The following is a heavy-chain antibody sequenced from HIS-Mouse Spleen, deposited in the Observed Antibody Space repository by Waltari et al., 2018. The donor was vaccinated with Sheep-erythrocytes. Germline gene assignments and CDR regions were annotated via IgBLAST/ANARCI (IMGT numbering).Heavy chain of an antibody. Sequence: QVQLQQWGAGLLKPSETLSLTCAVYGGSFSGYYWSWIRQPPGKGLGGIGEINHSGSTNYNPTLKSRVTISVDTSKNQFSLKLSSVTAADTAVYYCARGGRRTGFDYWGQGTLVTVSS. CDR1: GGSFSGYY. D-gene: IGHD3-9*01. CDR3: ARGGRRTGFDY. V-gene: IGHV4-34*01. CDR2: INHSGST. J-gene: IGHJ4*02.